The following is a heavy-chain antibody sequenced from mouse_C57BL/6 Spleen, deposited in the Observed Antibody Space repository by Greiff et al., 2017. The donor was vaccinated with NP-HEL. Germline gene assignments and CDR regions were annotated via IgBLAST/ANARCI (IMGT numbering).Heavy chain of an antibody. J-gene: IGHJ4*01. CDR1: GYTFTSYW. CDR3: ARKGSYYSNYEDAMDY. D-gene: IGHD2-5*01. V-gene: IGHV1-61*01. Sequence: VQRVESGAELVRPGSSVKLSCKASGYTFTSYWMDWVKQRPGQGLEWIGNIYPSDSETHYNQKFKDKATLTVDKSSSTAYMQLSSLTSEDSAVYYCARKGSYYSNYEDAMDYWGQGTSVTVSS. CDR2: IYPSDSET.